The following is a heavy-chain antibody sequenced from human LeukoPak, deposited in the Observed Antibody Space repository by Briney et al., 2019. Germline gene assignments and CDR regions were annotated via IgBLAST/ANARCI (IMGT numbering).Heavy chain of an antibody. Sequence: GSLRLSCAASGFTFSSYEMNWVRQAPGKGLEWVSYISSSGSTIYYADSVKGRFTISRDNAKNSLYLQMNSLRAEDTAVYYCARDLHMGYRDGYNWLGIFDYWGQGTLVTGSS. J-gene: IGHJ4*02. CDR2: ISSSGSTI. CDR3: ARDLHMGYRDGYNWLGIFDY. CDR1: GFTFSSYE. D-gene: IGHD5-24*01. V-gene: IGHV3-48*03.